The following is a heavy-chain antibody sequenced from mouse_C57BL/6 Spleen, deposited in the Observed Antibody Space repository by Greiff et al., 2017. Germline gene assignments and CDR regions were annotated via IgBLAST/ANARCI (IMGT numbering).Heavy chain of an antibody. V-gene: IGHV1-80*01. D-gene: IGHD1-1*01. CDR3: ARVLRSLYYFDY. CDR2: IYPGDGDT. Sequence: VQLQQSGASVKISCKASGYAFSSYWMNWVKQRPGKGLEWIGQIYPGDGDTNYNGKFKGKATLTADKSSSTAYMQLSSLTSEDSAVYFCARVLRSLYYFDYWGQGTTLTVSS. CDR1: GYAFSSYW. J-gene: IGHJ2*01.